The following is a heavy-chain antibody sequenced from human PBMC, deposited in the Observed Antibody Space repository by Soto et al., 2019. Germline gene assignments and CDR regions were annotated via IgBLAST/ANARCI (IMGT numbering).Heavy chain of an antibody. Sequence: QVQLVQSGAEVKKPGSSVKVSCRASGGTFANDAINWVRQAPGQGLEWMGGLIPIFGTPNYAQKFQGRVTITADESTNTAYLELSSLRSEATAVYFCARPFMDRGVISSFFDSWGQGTLITVSS. J-gene: IGHJ4*02. V-gene: IGHV1-69*01. CDR2: LIPIFGTP. CDR1: GGTFANDA. CDR3: ARPFMDRGVISSFFDS. D-gene: IGHD3-10*01.